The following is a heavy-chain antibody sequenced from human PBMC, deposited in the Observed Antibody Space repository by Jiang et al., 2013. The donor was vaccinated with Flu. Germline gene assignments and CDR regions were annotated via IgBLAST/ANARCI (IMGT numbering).Heavy chain of an antibody. CDR2: IYNSGST. CDR3: ARARLWFGESMEFDY. V-gene: IGHV4-59*01. Sequence: GLVKPSETLSLTCTVSGGSISSDYWSWIRQPPGKGLEWIGYIYNSGSTNYNPSLKSRVTMSVDTSTNQFSLNLSSVTAADTALYYCARARLWFGESMEFDYWGQGTLVTVSS. J-gene: IGHJ4*02. CDR1: GGSISSDY. D-gene: IGHD3-10*01.